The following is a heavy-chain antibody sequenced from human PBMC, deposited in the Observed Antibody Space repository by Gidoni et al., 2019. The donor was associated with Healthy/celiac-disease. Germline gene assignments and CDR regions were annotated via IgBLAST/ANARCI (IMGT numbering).Heavy chain of an antibody. J-gene: IGHJ6*02. Sequence: QVQLQESGPGLVKPSQPLSLTCTVSGGSISSGGYYWSWTRQHPGKGLEWIGYIYYSGSTYYNPSLKSRVTISVDTSKNQFSLKLSSVTAADTAVYYCARDRAYCSSTSCYGTNYYYYYGMDVWGQGTTVTVSS. CDR3: ARDRAYCSSTSCYGTNYYYYYGMDV. V-gene: IGHV4-31*03. D-gene: IGHD2-2*01. CDR2: IYYSGST. CDR1: GGSISSGGYY.